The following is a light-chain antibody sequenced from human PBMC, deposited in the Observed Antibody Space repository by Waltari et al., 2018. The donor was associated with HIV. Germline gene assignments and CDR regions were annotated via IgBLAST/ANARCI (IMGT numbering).Light chain of an antibody. CDR1: SSNIGSNY. CDR3: AAWDDSLSVWV. Sequence: QSVLTQPPSASGTPGQRVTISCSGSSSNIGSNYVYWYQQLPGTAPKLLIYRNNQRPSGVPDRFSGSKSGTSASLAISGRRSEDEADYYCAAWDDSLSVWVFGGGTKLTVL. CDR2: RNN. J-gene: IGLJ3*02. V-gene: IGLV1-47*01.